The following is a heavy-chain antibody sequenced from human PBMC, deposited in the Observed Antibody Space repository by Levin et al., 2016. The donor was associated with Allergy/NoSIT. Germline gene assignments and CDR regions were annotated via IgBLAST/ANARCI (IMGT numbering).Heavy chain of an antibody. J-gene: IGHJ6*02. CDR3: ARDRPHICSGGSCYSNYYYYGMDV. D-gene: IGHD2-15*01. V-gene: IGHV1-18*01. CDR2: ISAYNGNT. Sequence: WVRQAPGQGLEWMGRISAYNGNTNYAQKLQGRVTMTTDTSTSTAYMELRSLRSDDTAVYYCARDRPHICSGGSCYSNYYYYGMDVWGQGTTVTVSS.